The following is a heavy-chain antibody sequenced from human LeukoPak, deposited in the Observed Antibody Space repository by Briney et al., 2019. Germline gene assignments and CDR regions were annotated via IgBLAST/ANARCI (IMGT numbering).Heavy chain of an antibody. J-gene: IGHJ4*02. V-gene: IGHV3-21*01. D-gene: IGHD4-23*01. Sequence: GGSLRLSCAASGFTFSSYSMNWVRQAPGKGLEWVSSISSSSSYIYYADSVKGRFTISRDNAKNSLYLQMNCLRAEDTAVYYCAREFNSQMPLYYFDYWGQGTLVTVSS. CDR3: AREFNSQMPLYYFDY. CDR1: GFTFSSYS. CDR2: ISSSSSYI.